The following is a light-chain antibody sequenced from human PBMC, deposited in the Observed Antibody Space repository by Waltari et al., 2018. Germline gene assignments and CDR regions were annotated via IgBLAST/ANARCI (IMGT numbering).Light chain of an antibody. Sequence: QLVLTQSPSASASLGASVKLTCTLSSGHSGHIIAWLQKQREKGARYLMKVNSDGNRAKGDEVPDRFAGSRSGAGRYRFSASLQGEDESDYYCQTGGHGTGVVGGGTKLSVL. J-gene: IGLJ2*01. CDR3: QTGGHGTGV. CDR2: VNSDGNR. V-gene: IGLV4-69*01. CDR1: SGHSGHI.